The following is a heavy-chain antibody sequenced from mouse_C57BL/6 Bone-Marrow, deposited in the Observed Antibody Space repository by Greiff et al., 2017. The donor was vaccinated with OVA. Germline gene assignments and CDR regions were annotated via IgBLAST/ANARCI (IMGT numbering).Heavy chain of an antibody. D-gene: IGHD2-5*01. CDR1: GYTFTSYW. J-gene: IGHJ3*01. CDR3: ERSDYSNPFAY. Sequence: VQLQQPGAELVKPGASVKLSCKASGYTFTSYWMHWVKQRPGRGLEWIGRIDPNSGGTKYYKKFKSKATMTVDKPSSTVFMPLSSLTSEDSAIYYCERSDYSNPFAYWGQGTLVTVSA. V-gene: IGHV1-72*01. CDR2: IDPNSGGT.